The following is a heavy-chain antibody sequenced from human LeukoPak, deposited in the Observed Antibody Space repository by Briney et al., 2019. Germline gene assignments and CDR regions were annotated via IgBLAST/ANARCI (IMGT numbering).Heavy chain of an antibody. Sequence: SQTLSLTCPVSGGSISSYYWSWLRQPPGKGREWLGYIYYSGSTNYNPSLKSRVTISVDTSKNQFSLKLNSVTAADTAVYYCAREGYYYAGSGYYYLDYWGQGTLVTVSS. CDR2: IYYSGST. CDR3: AREGYYYAGSGYYYLDY. CDR1: GGSISSYY. D-gene: IGHD3-22*01. V-gene: IGHV4-59*01. J-gene: IGHJ4*02.